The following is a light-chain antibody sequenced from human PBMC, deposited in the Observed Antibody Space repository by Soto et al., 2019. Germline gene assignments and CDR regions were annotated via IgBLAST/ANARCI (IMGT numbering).Light chain of an antibody. CDR2: AVS. CDR3: QQSYITPYT. CDR1: QSINTF. J-gene: IGKJ2*01. Sequence: DIQTPEPPSALSASVVDRVPITYRTRQSINTFSNWYQQKRGQAPKLLIYAVSSLRDGVPSRFSGGGSGTDFTLTISSLQPEDFATYYCQQSYITPYTLDQGTKVDIK. V-gene: IGKV1-39*01.